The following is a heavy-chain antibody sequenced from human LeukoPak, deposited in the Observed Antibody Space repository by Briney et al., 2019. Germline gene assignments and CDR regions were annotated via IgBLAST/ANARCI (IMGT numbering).Heavy chain of an antibody. CDR1: GFTFSSFE. Sequence: PGGSLRPSCAASGFTFSSFEMNWVRQAPGKGLEWVSYISISGSTIYYADSVKGRFTISRDNAKNSLYLQMNRLRAEDTAVYYCARPRGCGTSRCNNFDYWGQGTLVTVSS. CDR2: ISISGSTI. CDR3: ARPRGCGTSRCNNFDY. J-gene: IGHJ4*02. V-gene: IGHV3-48*03. D-gene: IGHD2-21*01.